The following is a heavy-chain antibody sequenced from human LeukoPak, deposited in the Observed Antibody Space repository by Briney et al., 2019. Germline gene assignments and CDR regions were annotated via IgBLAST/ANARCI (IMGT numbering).Heavy chain of an antibody. CDR3: AKGEVEYSSSTPFDY. D-gene: IGHD6-6*01. V-gene: IGHV3-21*04. Sequence: GGSLRLSCAASGFTFSSYEMNWVRQAPGKGLEWVSSISTSSSYISYADSMKGRFTISRDNSKNTLYLQMNSLRAEDAAVYYCAKGEVEYSSSTPFDYWGQGTLVTVSS. J-gene: IGHJ4*02. CDR2: ISTSSSYI. CDR1: GFTFSSYE.